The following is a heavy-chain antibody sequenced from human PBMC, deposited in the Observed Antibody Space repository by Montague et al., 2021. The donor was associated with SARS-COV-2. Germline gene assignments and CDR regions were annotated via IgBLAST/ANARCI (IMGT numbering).Heavy chain of an antibody. D-gene: IGHD6-19*01. CDR2: ISISGST. Sequence: TLSLTCTVSGGSISSGSYYWSWIWQPAGKGLEWIGRISISGSTNYNPSLKSRVTISVNTSKNQFFLKLSSVTAADTAVYYCARDIAVAGLFDYWGQGTLVTVSS. CDR3: ARDIAVAGLFDY. J-gene: IGHJ4*02. CDR1: GGSISSGSYY. V-gene: IGHV4-61*02.